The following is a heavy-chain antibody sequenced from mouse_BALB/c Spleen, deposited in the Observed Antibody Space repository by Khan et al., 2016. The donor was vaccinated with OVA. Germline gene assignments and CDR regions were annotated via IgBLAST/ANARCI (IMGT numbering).Heavy chain of an antibody. Sequence: QVQLQQSGAELAKPGASVKMSCKASGYTFTSYWMHWIKQRPGQGLEWIGYINPTSGYTDYNQKFKDKATLTADKSSSTAYMQLSSLTCDDSAGYYCSRDRSDYWGQGTALTGSS. J-gene: IGHJ2*01. CDR1: GYTFTSYW. V-gene: IGHV1-7*01. CDR3: SRDRSDY. CDR2: INPTSGYT.